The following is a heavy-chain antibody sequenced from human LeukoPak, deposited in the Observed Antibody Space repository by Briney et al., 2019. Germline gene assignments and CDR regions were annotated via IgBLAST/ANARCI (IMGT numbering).Heavy chain of an antibody. D-gene: IGHD5-18*01. CDR3: ARRGYNYGQFDL. CDR2: NIGSGGTT. CDR1: GFTIGNRA. J-gene: IGHJ4*02. V-gene: IGHV3-23*01. Sequence: GGSLRLSCAASGFTIGNRAMGWFRQASGKGLEWVSLNIGSGGTTYYAGSVKGRFTVFRNTSRNTLHLQMNNLRAEDTALYYCARRGYNYGQFDLWGPGTLVTVSS.